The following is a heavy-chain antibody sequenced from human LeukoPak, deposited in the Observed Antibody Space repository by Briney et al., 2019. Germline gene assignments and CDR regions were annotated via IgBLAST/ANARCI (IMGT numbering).Heavy chain of an antibody. J-gene: IGHJ6*03. CDR1: RFTLSSYS. CDR3: VRGDKVVGADYYYYMDV. V-gene: IGHV3-21*01. Sequence: GGSLRLSCAASRFTLSSYSMNWVRQAPGKGLEWVSSISRSSNYIYYADSVKGRFTISRDNAKNSLYLQMNSLRAEDTAVYYCVRGDKVVGADYYYYMDVWGKGTTVTISS. CDR2: ISRSSNYI. D-gene: IGHD2-15*01.